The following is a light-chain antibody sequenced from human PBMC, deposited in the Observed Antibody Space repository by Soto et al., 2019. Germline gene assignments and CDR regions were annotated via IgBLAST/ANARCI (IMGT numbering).Light chain of an antibody. V-gene: IGLV1-40*01. CDR3: QSYDSSLSGHVD. CDR2: YND. Sequence: QSVLTQPPSVSGAPGQRVTISCTGSSSNLGSGFDVQWYQQLPGTAPKLLIYYNDNRPSGVPDRFSGSKSGTSASLAITGLQADDEADYYCQSYDSSLSGHVDFGGGTKLTVL. J-gene: IGLJ2*01. CDR1: SSNLGSGFD.